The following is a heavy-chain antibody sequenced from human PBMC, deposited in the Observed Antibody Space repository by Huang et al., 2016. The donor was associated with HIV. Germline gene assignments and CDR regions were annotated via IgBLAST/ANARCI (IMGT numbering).Heavy chain of an antibody. D-gene: IGHD3-10*01. J-gene: IGHJ3*01. CDR3: ARGFGINYNHEAFDV. CDR2: MNPKSGNV. V-gene: IGHV1-8*01. Sequence: QIQLAQSGAEVKKPGASVKVSCKASGYTFTNYDINWVQQASGQGLEWMGWMNPKSGNVGYTKKFQGRVAILRNSSINTSYLEVTSLTSEDTAVYYCARGFGINYNHEAFDVWGQGTMVTVSS. CDR1: GYTFTNYD.